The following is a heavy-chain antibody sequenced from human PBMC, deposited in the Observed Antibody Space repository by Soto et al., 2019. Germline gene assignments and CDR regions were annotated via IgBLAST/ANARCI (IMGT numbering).Heavy chain of an antibody. D-gene: IGHD6-6*01. CDR3: ATASVWISSSSSPDRNWFDP. CDR1: GYTLTELS. Sequence: ASVKVSCKVSGYTLTELSMHWVRQAPGKGLEWMGGFDPEDGETIYAQKFQGRVTMTEDTSTDTAYMELSSLRSEDTAVYCCATASVWISSSSSPDRNWFDPWGQGTLVTVSS. J-gene: IGHJ5*02. V-gene: IGHV1-24*01. CDR2: FDPEDGET.